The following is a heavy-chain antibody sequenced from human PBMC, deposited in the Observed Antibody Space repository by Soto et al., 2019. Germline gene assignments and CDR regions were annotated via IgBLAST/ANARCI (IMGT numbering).Heavy chain of an antibody. CDR2: IYHSGST. CDR3: ARVPSP. V-gene: IGHV4-30-2*01. CDR1: DGSISSGGYS. Sequence: SETLSLTCAVSDGSISSGGYSWSWIRQPPGKGLEWIGYIYHSGSTYYNPSLKSRVTISVDRSKNQFSLKLSSVTAAETAVHYCARVPSPWGQGTLVTVSS. J-gene: IGHJ5*02.